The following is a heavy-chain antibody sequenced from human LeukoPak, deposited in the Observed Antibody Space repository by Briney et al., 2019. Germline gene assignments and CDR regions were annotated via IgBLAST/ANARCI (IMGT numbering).Heavy chain of an antibody. D-gene: IGHD6-19*01. V-gene: IGHV5-51*01. Sequence: PGESLKISCKGSGYSFTSYWIGWVRQMPGKGLEWMGTIYPGDSDTRYSPSFQGQVTISADKSISTAYLQWSSLKASDTAMYYCARHTGHSSGWYYFDYWGQGTLVTVSP. CDR1: GYSFTSYW. CDR3: ARHTGHSSGWYYFDY. J-gene: IGHJ4*02. CDR2: IYPGDSDT.